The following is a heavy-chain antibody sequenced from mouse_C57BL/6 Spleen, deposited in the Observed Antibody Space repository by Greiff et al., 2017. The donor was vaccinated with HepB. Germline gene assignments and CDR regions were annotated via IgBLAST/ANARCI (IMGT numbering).Heavy chain of an antibody. CDR3: ARDYYYGSSAAWFAY. V-gene: IGHV5-17*01. CDR1: GFTFSDYG. CDR2: ISSGSSTI. D-gene: IGHD1-1*01. J-gene: IGHJ3*01. Sequence: EVNLVESGGGLVKPGGSLKLSCAASGFTFSDYGMHWVRQAPEKGLEWVAYISSGSSTIYYADTVKGRFTISRDNAKNTLFLQMTSLRSEDTAMYYCARDYYYGSSAAWFAYWGQGTLVTVSA.